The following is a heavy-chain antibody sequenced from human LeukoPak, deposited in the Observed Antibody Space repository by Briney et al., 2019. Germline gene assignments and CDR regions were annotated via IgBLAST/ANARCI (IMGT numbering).Heavy chain of an antibody. Sequence: PGGSLRLSCAASGFTVGTNSMSWVRQSPGKGLEWVSVIYRGGSTYYADSVNGRFTISRDNPRNSLFLQMKSLRVEDTALYYCASARKYCESAECYEYFQHWGQGTLVTVSS. J-gene: IGHJ1*01. D-gene: IGHD4/OR15-4a*01. CDR2: IYRGGST. CDR1: GFTVGTNS. CDR3: ASARKYCESAECYEYFQH. V-gene: IGHV3-53*01.